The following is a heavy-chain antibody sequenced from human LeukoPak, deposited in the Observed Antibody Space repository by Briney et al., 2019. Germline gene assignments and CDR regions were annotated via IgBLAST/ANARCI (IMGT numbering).Heavy chain of an antibody. CDR1: GGSFSGYY. V-gene: IGHV4-34*01. CDR2: INHSGST. D-gene: IGHD3-10*01. J-gene: IGHJ4*02. CDR3: ARGGDGEFDY. Sequence: SETLSLTCAVYGGSFSGYYWSWIRQPPGKGLEWIGEINHSGSTNYNPSLKSRVTISVDTSKNQFSLKLRSVTAADTAVYYCARGGDGEFDYWGQGTLVTVSS.